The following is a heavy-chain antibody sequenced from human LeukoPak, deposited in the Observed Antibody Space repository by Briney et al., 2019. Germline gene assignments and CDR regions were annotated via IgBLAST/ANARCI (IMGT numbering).Heavy chain of an antibody. J-gene: IGHJ6*03. CDR1: GGTFSSYA. CDR3: ARGNVLRFLEWRQTGYYYYYMDV. D-gene: IGHD3-3*01. Sequence: SVKVSCKASGGTFSSYAISWVRQAPGQGLEWMGRIIPIFGTANYAQKFQGRVTITADESTSTAYMELSSLRSEDTAVYYCARGNVLRFLEWRQTGYYYYYMDVWGKGTTVTVSS. V-gene: IGHV1-69*13. CDR2: IIPIFGTA.